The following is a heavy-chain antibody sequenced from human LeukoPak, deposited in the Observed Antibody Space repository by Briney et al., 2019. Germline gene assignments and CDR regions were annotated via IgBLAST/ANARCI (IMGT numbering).Heavy chain of an antibody. CDR2: ISFDGTNK. J-gene: IGHJ4*02. CDR3: AKGGGTGYSSSWYSN. CDR1: GFTVSSNE. D-gene: IGHD6-13*01. Sequence: GGSLRLSCAASGFTVSSNEMSWVRQAPGKGLEWVAVISFDGTNKFYADSVKGRFTISRDNSKKTVYLQMNSLRAEDAAVYYCAKGGGTGYSSSWYSNWGQGTLVTVSS. V-gene: IGHV3-30*18.